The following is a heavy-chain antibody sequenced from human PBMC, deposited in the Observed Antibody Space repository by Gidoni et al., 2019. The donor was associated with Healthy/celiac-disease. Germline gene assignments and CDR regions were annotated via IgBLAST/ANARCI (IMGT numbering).Heavy chain of an antibody. V-gene: IGHV1-69*02. J-gene: IGHJ4*02. CDR2: IIPILGIA. CDR1: GGTFSSYT. D-gene: IGHD2-21*02. Sequence: QVPLVQSGAEVKKPGSSVKVSCHASGGTFSSYTISWVRQAPGQGLEWMGRIIPILGIANDAQKFQGRVTITADKSTSTAYMELSSLRSEDTAVYYCARGPAYCGGDCYLNWGQGTLVTVSS. CDR3: ARGPAYCGGDCYLN.